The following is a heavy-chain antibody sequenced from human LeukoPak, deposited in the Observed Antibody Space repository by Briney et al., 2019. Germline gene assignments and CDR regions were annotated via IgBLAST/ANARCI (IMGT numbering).Heavy chain of an antibody. Sequence: QTGGSLRLSCAASGFTFSSYAMHWVRQAPGKGLEWVAVISYDGSNKYYADSVKGRFTISRDNSKNTLYLQMNSLRAEDTAVYYCAREYGSGSYYFDYWGQGTLVTVSS. CDR3: AREYGSGSYYFDY. CDR2: ISYDGSNK. J-gene: IGHJ4*02. V-gene: IGHV3-30-3*01. CDR1: GFTFSSYA. D-gene: IGHD3-10*01.